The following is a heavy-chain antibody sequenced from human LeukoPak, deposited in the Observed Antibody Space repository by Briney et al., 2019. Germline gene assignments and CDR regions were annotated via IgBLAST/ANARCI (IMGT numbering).Heavy chain of an antibody. D-gene: IGHD6-19*01. CDR2: IYTGDSDT. CDR3: ARHGGSNSGWYYFDY. J-gene: IGHJ4*02. V-gene: IGHV5-51*01. CDR1: GYSFTSYW. Sequence: GESLKISCKGSGYSFTSYWIGWVRQMPGKGLEWMGIIYTGDSDTRYSPSFQGQVTISADKSISTAYLQWSSLKASDTAMYYCARHGGSNSGWYYFDYWGQGTLVTVSS.